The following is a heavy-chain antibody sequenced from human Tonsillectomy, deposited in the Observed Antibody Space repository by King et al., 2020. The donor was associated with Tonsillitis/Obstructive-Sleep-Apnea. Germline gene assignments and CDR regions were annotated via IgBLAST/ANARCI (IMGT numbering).Heavy chain of an antibody. CDR2: IYYSGST. CDR3: ASADTAMVTFDY. D-gene: IGHD5-18*01. J-gene: IGHJ4*02. CDR1: GGSISSSSYY. Sequence: LQLQESGPGLVKPSETLSLTCTVSGGSISSSSYYWGWIRQPPGKGLEWIGSIYYSGSTYYNPSLKSRVTISVDTSKNQFSLKLSSVTAADTAVYYCASADTAMVTFDYWGQGTLVTVSS. V-gene: IGHV4-39*01.